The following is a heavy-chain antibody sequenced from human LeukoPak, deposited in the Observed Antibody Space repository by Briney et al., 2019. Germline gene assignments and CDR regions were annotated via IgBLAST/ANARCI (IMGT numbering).Heavy chain of an antibody. CDR2: IYYSGST. Sequence: SETLSLTCTVSGGSISSSSYYWGWIRQPPGKGLEWIGSIYYSGSTYYNPSLKSRVTISVDTSKKQFSLKLSSVTAADTAVYYCATHYDFWSGYYIPNDYWGQGTLVTVSS. J-gene: IGHJ4*02. D-gene: IGHD3-3*01. CDR3: ATHYDFWSGYYIPNDY. V-gene: IGHV4-39*01. CDR1: GGSISSSSYY.